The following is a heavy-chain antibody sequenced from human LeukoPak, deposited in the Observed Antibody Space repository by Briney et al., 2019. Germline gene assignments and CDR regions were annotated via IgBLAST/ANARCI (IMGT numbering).Heavy chain of an antibody. V-gene: IGHV3-48*01. D-gene: IGHD6-19*01. CDR1: GFTFSSYS. Sequence: PGGSLRLSCAASGFTFSSYSMNWVRQAPGKGLEWVSYISSSSSTIYYADSVKGRFTISRDNAKNSLYLQMNSLRAEDTAVYYCARDRGPPYLGPGYSSGWYNSGDYWGQGTLVTVSS. CDR2: ISSSSSTI. J-gene: IGHJ4*02. CDR3: ARDRGPPYLGPGYSSGWYNSGDY.